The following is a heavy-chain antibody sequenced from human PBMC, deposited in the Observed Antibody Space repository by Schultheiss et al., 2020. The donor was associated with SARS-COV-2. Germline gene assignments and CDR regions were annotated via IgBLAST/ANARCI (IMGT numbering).Heavy chain of an antibody. CDR3: AGGIAVDDY. Sequence: SETLSLTCAVSGGSFNDYYWSWVRQAPGKGLEWIGEINHSGSTNYNPSLKSRVTISVDKSKNQFSLKLSSVTAADTAVYYCAGGIAVDDYWGQGTLVTVSS. V-gene: IGHV4-34*01. D-gene: IGHD6-19*01. CDR2: INHSGST. CDR1: GGSFNDYY. J-gene: IGHJ4*02.